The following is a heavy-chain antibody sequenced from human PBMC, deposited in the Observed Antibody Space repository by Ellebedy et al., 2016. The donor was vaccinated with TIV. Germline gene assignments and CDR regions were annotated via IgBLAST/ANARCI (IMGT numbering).Heavy chain of an antibody. CDR2: ISSDGSIK. CDR1: GFTFRTSG. D-gene: IGHD3-22*01. CDR3: AKETWESSGYYIDL. J-gene: IGHJ4*02. V-gene: IGHV3-30*18. Sequence: PSETLSLTCASSGFTFRTSGMHGVRQAPGKGLARVAVISSDGSIKYYADSVKGRFTISRENSKNTLSLQMNSLRAEDTAVYYCAKETWESSGYYIDLWGQGTLVTVSS.